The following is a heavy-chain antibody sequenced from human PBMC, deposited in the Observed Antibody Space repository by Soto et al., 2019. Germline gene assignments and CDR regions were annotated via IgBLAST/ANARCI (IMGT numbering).Heavy chain of an antibody. J-gene: IGHJ4*02. Sequence: PGGSLRLSCAASGFTFRSYAMRWVRQAPGKGLEWISTISGSGSTTHYADSVKGRFTISRDNSKNTLYLQMNSLRAEDTAVYYCARVAVSGPLDYWGQGTLVTVSS. CDR1: GFTFRSYA. D-gene: IGHD3-3*01. V-gene: IGHV3-23*01. CDR3: ARVAVSGPLDY. CDR2: ISGSGSTT.